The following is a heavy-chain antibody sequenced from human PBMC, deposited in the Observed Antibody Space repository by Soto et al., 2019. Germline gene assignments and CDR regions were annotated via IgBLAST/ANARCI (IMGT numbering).Heavy chain of an antibody. V-gene: IGHV4-59*01. J-gene: IGHJ4*02. Sequence: TPSLACSVSGVSIRHYYWNWIRQSPGKALEWIGYVYFNGNTNFNPSLKRRFSMSIDTSKNQFSLNLTSVTAADTDLYYCAATEVAGRGGAFDYWGQGTLVTVSS. CDR2: VYFNGNT. CDR1: GVSIRHYY. CDR3: AATEVAGRGGAFDY. D-gene: IGHD6-19*01.